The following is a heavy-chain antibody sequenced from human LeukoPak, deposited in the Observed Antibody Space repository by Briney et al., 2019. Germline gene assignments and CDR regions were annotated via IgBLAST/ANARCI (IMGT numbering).Heavy chain of an antibody. CDR3: ARALKVATFDY. V-gene: IGHV1-3*01. Sequence: GASVKVSCKAPGYTFTSYAMHWVRQAPGQRLEWMGWINAGNGNTKYSQKFQGRVTITRDTSASTAYMELSSLRSEDTAVYYCARALKVATFDYWGQGTLVTVSS. CDR1: GYTFTSYA. D-gene: IGHD5-12*01. J-gene: IGHJ4*02. CDR2: INAGNGNT.